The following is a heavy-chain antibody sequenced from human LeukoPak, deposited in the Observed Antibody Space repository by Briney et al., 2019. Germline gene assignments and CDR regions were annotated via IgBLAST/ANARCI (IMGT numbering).Heavy chain of an antibody. V-gene: IGHV1-2*02. J-gene: IGHJ4*02. Sequence: GASVKVSCKASGYTFTGYYMHWVRQAPGQGLEWMGWINPNSGGTNYAQRFQGRVTMTRDTSISTAYMELSRLGSDDTAVYYCARDREGSTGTTGSWGQGTLVTVSS. CDR2: INPNSGGT. CDR3: ARDREGSTGTTGS. D-gene: IGHD1-7*01. CDR1: GYTFTGYY.